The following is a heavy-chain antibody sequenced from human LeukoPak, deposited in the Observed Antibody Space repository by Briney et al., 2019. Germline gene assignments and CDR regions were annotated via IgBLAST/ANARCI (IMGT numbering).Heavy chain of an antibody. D-gene: IGHD6-19*01. J-gene: IGHJ5*02. Sequence: GGSLRLSCVVSGFSLNTYYIQWARQPPGKGLEWAGFTSYDGNTNYYADSVKGRFTISRDNSRNTLYLQMNSVRPDDTAVYWRTRVYRYKNGWPPAWFDPWGQGTLVIVSS. V-gene: IGHV3-30*04. CDR1: GFSLNTYY. CDR3: TRVYRYKNGWPPAWFDP. CDR2: TSYDGNTN.